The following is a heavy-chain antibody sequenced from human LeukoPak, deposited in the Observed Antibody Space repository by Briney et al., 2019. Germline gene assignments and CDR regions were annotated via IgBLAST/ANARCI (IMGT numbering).Heavy chain of an antibody. D-gene: IGHD1-26*01. CDR1: GYSISSGYY. Sequence: SETLSHTCAVSGYSISSGYYWGWIRQPPGKGLEWIGSIYHSGSTYYNPSLKSRVTISVDTSKNQFSLKLSSVTAADTAVYYCARNANRGSTFDYWGQGTLVTVSS. CDR3: ARNANRGSTFDY. J-gene: IGHJ4*02. CDR2: IYHSGST. V-gene: IGHV4-38-2*01.